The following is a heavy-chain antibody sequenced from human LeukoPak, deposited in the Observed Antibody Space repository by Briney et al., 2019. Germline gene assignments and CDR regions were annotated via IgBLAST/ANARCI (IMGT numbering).Heavy chain of an antibody. CDR2: INPSSSTI. D-gene: IGHD1-26*01. CDR1: GFTFSGYS. Sequence: GSLRLSCAASGFTFSGYSMNWVRQAPGKGLEWVAYINPSSSTIYYADSVKGRFTISRDNAKNSLYLQMNSLRAEDTAVYYCAKDVWDNWGQGTLVTVSS. V-gene: IGHV3-48*01. J-gene: IGHJ4*02. CDR3: AKDVWDN.